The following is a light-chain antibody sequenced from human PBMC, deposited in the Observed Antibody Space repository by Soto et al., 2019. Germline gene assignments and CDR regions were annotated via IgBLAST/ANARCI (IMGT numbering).Light chain of an antibody. CDR3: QHYNTFSMA. V-gene: IGKV1-5*01. CDR2: DGS. J-gene: IGKJ3*01. CDR1: QSVSYW. Sequence: DIQMTQSPSTLSTSVGARVTITCRASQSVSYWLAWYQQKPGKAPNLLIYDGSTLASGVPPRFSGGGFGTEFTLNISSLQPDDSAIYYCQHYNTFSMAFGPGTRVEIK.